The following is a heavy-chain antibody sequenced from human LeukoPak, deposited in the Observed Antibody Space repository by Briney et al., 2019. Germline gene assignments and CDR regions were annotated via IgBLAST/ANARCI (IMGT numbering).Heavy chain of an antibody. Sequence: ASVNVSCKASGYTFTSYYMHWVRQAPGQGLEWMRIINPSGGSTSYAQKFQGRVTMTRDTSTSTVYMELSSLRSEDTAVYYCARCADIVVVPAATDAFDIWGQGTMVTVSS. D-gene: IGHD2-2*01. CDR1: GYTFTSYY. J-gene: IGHJ3*02. CDR2: INPSGGST. CDR3: ARCADIVVVPAATDAFDI. V-gene: IGHV1-46*01.